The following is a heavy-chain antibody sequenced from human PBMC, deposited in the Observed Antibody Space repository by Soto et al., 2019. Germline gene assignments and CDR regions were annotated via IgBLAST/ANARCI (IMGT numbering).Heavy chain of an antibody. V-gene: IGHV4-61*08. CDR1: GGSISSGGYS. CDR3: ARSRTTVTPSGFQH. J-gene: IGHJ1*01. Sequence: SETLSLTCAVSGGSISSGGYSWSWIRQPPGKGLEWIGYIYYSGSTYYNPSLKSRVTISVDTSKNQFSLKLSSVTAADTAVYYCARSRTTVTPSGFQHWGQGTLVTVSS. D-gene: IGHD4-17*01. CDR2: IYYSGST.